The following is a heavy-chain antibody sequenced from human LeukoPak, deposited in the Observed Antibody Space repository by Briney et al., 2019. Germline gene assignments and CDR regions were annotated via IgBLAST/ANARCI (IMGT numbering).Heavy chain of an antibody. Sequence: GRSLRLSCAASEFTFSSYAMHWVRQAPGKGLEWVAVISYDGSNKYYADSVKGRFTISRDNSKNTLYLQMNSLRAEDTAVYYCARDLAYWGQGTLVTVSS. CDR3: ARDLAY. CDR1: EFTFSSYA. CDR2: ISYDGSNK. D-gene: IGHD3-3*02. J-gene: IGHJ4*02. V-gene: IGHV3-30*01.